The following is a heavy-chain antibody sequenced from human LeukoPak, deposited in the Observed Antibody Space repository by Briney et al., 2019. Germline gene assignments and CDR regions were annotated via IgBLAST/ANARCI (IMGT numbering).Heavy chain of an antibody. CDR2: IYSSGST. CDR3: ASRTGSGSYYFDY. J-gene: IGHJ4*02. Sequence: PSETLSLSCTVSGGSIISYYWSWIRQPAGKGLEWIGRIYSSGSTNYNPSLKSRVTMSVDTSKNQFSLKLTSVTAADTAVYYCASRTGSGSYYFDYWGQGTLVTVSS. V-gene: IGHV4-4*07. CDR1: GGSIISYY. D-gene: IGHD3-10*01.